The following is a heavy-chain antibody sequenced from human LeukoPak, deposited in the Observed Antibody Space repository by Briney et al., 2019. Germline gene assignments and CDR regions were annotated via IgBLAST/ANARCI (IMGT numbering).Heavy chain of an antibody. CDR1: GFTVSSNY. CDR2: IYSGGST. J-gene: IGHJ4*02. V-gene: IGHV3-53*05. D-gene: IGHD2-21*01. CDR3: AKEFNRGLPDY. Sequence: GGSLRLSCAASGFTVSSNYMSWVRQAPGKGLEWVSVIYSGGSTYYADSVKGRFTISRDNSKNTLYLQMSSLRAEDTAVYYCAKEFNRGLPDYWGQGTLVTVPS.